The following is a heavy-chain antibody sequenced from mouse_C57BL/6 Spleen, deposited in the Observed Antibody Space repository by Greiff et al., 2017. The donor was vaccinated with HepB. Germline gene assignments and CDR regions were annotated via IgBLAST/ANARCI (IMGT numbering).Heavy chain of an antibody. V-gene: IGHV1-47*01. CDR2: FHPYNDDT. Sequence: QVQLKQSGAELVKPGASVKMSCKASGYTFTTYPIEWMKQNHGKSLEWIGNFHPYNDDTKYNEKFKGKATLTVEKSSSTVYLELSRLTSDDSAVYYCARNQYYGSSLYWYFDVWGTGTTVTVSS. D-gene: IGHD1-1*01. CDR1: GYTFTTYP. CDR3: ARNQYYGSSLYWYFDV. J-gene: IGHJ1*03.